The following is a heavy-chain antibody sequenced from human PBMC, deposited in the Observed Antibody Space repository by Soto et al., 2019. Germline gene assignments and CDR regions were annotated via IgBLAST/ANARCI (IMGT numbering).Heavy chain of an antibody. CDR2: IYYSGST. CDR1: GGSISSGGYY. CDR3: ARDRCSGGSCLYGMDV. Sequence: SEPLSLTCTVSGGSISSGGYYWSWIRQHPGTGLEWIGYIYYSGSTYYNPSLKSRVTISVDTSKNQCSLKLSSVTAADTAVYYCARDRCSGGSCLYGMDVWGQGTTVTVSS. V-gene: IGHV4-31*03. J-gene: IGHJ6*02. D-gene: IGHD2-15*01.